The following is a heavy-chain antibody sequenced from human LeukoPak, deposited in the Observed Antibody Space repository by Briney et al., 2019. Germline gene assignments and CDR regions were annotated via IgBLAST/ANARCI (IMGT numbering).Heavy chain of an antibody. Sequence: ASVKVSCKASGYTFTGYYMRWVRQAPGQGLEWMGWINPNSGGTNYAQKFQGRVTMTRDTSISTAYVELSRLRSDDTAVYYCARGDYDFWSGYPFDYWGQGTLVTVSS. D-gene: IGHD3-3*01. CDR3: ARGDYDFWSGYPFDY. J-gene: IGHJ4*02. CDR1: GYTFTGYY. V-gene: IGHV1-2*02. CDR2: INPNSGGT.